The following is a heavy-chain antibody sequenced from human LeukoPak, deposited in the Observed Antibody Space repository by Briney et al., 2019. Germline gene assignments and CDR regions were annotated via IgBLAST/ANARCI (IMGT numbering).Heavy chain of an antibody. CDR1: GYTFTSYG. Sequence: ASVKVSCKASGYTFTSYGISWVRQAPGQGLEWMGWISAYNGNTNYAQKLQGRVTMTTDTSTSTAYMELRSLRSDDTAVYYCARAGFGEFFIPSYYYYYYMDVWGKGTTVTISS. D-gene: IGHD3-10*01. CDR2: ISAYNGNT. CDR3: ARAGFGEFFIPSYYYYYYMDV. J-gene: IGHJ6*03. V-gene: IGHV1-18*01.